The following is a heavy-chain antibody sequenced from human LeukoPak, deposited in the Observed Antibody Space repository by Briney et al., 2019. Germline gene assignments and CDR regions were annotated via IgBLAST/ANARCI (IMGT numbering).Heavy chain of an antibody. CDR1: GYTFTSSD. V-gene: IGHV1-8*01. CDR3: ARDLPAGVVPAANNWFDP. CDR2: ITPSSGNT. Sequence: ASVKVSCKASGYTFTSSDINWVRQASGQGLEWMGWITPSSGNTGYAQKFQGRVTMTRNISISTAYMELSSLRSEDTAVYYCARDLPAGVVPAANNWFDPWGQGTLVTVSS. J-gene: IGHJ5*02. D-gene: IGHD2-2*01.